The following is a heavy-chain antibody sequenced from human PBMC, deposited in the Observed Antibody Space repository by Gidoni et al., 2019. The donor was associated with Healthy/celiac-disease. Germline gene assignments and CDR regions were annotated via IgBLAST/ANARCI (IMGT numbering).Heavy chain of an antibody. J-gene: IGHJ6*02. CDR2: IIPIFGPA. V-gene: IGHV1-69*01. D-gene: IGHD6-13*01. CDR3: ARDGQQLETQPYYYGMDV. CDR1: GGTFSSYA. Sequence: QVQLVQSGAEVKKPGSSVKVSCKASGGTFSSYAISWVRQAPGQGLEWMGGIIPIFGPASYAQKFQGRVTITADESTSTAYMELSSLRSEDTAVYYCARDGQQLETQPYYYGMDVWGQGTTVTVSS.